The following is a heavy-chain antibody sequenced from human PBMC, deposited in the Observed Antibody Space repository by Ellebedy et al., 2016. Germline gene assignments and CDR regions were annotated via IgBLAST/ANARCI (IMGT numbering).Heavy chain of an antibody. D-gene: IGHD6-19*01. CDR3: ARGAVAGRNWYFDL. CDR1: GFTFSDYY. J-gene: IGHJ2*01. CDR2: ISSSGSTI. V-gene: IGHV3-11*01. Sequence: GGSLRLSXAASGFTFSDYYMSWIRQAPGKGLEWVSYISSSGSTIYYADSVKGRFTISRDNAKNSLYLQMNSLRAEDTAVYYCARGAVAGRNWYFDLWGRGTLVTVSS.